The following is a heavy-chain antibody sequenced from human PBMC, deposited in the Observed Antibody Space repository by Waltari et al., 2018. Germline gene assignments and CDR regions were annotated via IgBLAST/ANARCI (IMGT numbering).Heavy chain of an antibody. CDR3: ATYIQRGPDF. Sequence: EVQLVESGGGLVQPGGSLRLSCAASGFTFSSSSMNWVRQAPGKGFVWFSQIGGSSTSIWYADCVEGRFTISRDNAKKSLYLQMDSLRADDTAVYFCATYIQRGPDFWGQGTLVTVSS. CDR1: GFTFSSSS. D-gene: IGHD3-10*01. V-gene: IGHV3-48*04. CDR2: IGGSSTSI. J-gene: IGHJ4*02.